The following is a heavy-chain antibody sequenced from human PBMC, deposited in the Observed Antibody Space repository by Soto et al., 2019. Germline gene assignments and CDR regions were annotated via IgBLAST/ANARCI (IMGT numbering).Heavy chain of an antibody. CDR2: INHSGST. Sequence: PSETLSLTCAVYGGSFSGYYWSWIRQPPGKGLEWIGEINHSGSTNYNPSLKSRVTISVDTSKNQFSLKLGSVTAADTAVYYCARIAARLGDYYYYYMDVWGKGTTVTVSS. D-gene: IGHD6-6*01. CDR1: GGSFSGYY. V-gene: IGHV4-34*01. CDR3: ARIAARLGDYYYYYMDV. J-gene: IGHJ6*03.